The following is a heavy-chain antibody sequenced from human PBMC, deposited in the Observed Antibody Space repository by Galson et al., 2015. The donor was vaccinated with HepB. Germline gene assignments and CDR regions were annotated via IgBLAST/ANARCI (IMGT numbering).Heavy chain of an antibody. CDR2: INPNSGDT. CDR1: GYTFSGYS. D-gene: IGHD1-26*01. J-gene: IGHJ6*03. V-gene: IGHV1-2*06. Sequence: SVKVSCKASGYTFSGYSMHWVRQAPGQGLEWMGRINPNSGDTNYAQKFQGRVAMTRDTSISTLYMELSSLGSDDTAVYFCAREVGATHYYYYYYYMDVWGKGTTVTVSS. CDR3: AREVGATHYYYYYYYMDV.